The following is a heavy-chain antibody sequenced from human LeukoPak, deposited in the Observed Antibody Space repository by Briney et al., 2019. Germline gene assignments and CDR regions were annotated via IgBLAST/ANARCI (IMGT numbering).Heavy chain of an antibody. CDR1: GYTFTSKS. J-gene: IGHJ6*03. CDR2: IITDTGKS. CDR3: ARSDGDYAYYYYYYYMDV. V-gene: IGHV7-4-1*02. Sequence: ASVKVSCKASGYTFTSKSINWVRQAPGQGLEWMGWIITDTGKSTYAQGFTGRFVFSLDTSVSTAYLQISSLKAEDTAVYYCARSDGDYAYYYYYYYMDVWGKGTTVTVSS. D-gene: IGHD4-17*01.